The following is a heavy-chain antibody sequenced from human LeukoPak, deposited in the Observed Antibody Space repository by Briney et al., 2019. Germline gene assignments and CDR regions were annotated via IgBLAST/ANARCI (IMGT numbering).Heavy chain of an antibody. CDR2: IYYSGST. V-gene: IGHV4-59*08. CDR1: GGSISSCY. Sequence: SETLSLTCTVSGGSISSCYWSWIRQPPGKGLEWIGYIYYSGSTNYNPSLKSRVTISVDTSKNQFSLKLTSVTAADTAVYYCARLGIGVVPSAMLGDYYFDYWGQGTLVTVSS. J-gene: IGHJ4*02. CDR3: ARLGIGVVPSAMLGDYYFDY. D-gene: IGHD2-2*01.